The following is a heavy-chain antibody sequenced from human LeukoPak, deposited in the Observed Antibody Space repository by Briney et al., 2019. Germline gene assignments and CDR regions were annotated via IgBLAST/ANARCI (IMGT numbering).Heavy chain of an antibody. J-gene: IGHJ4*02. CDR3: AMSGIIDY. CDR1: GFTFSSYD. Sequence: GGSLRLSCAASGFTFSSYDMHWVRQAPGKGLEWVAVISYDGSNKYYAASVKGRFTISRDNSKNTLYLQMNSRRPEDMAVYYCAMSGIIDYWGQGTLVTVSS. D-gene: IGHD3-16*01. V-gene: IGHV3-30*03. CDR2: ISYDGSNK.